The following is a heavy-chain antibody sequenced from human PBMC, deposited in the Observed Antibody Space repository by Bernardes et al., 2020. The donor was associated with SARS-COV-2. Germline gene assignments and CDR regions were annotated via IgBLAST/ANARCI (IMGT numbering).Heavy chain of an antibody. J-gene: IGHJ4*02. V-gene: IGHV4-59*01. CDR3: AGVSSVVAGTGFDY. D-gene: IGHD1-7*01. CDR1: DVSISSYY. CDR2: TYYSGST. Sequence: SETLSLTCSVSDVSISSYYWSWIRQPPGKGLEWIGYTYYSGSTNYNPSLKSRVTISLDTSKNQFSLKLSSVTAADTAVYYCAGVSSVVAGTGFDYWGQGTLVTVSS.